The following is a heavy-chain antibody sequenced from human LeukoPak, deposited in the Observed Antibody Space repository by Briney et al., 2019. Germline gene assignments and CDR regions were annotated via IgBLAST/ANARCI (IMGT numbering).Heavy chain of an antibody. J-gene: IGHJ4*02. CDR2: FDPEDGET. CDR1: GYTLTELS. V-gene: IGHV1-24*01. CDR3: ATPRARRGYSGYDRGSRDWAFDY. D-gene: IGHD5-12*01. Sequence: GASVKVSCKVSGYTLTELSMHWVRQAPGKGLEWMGGFDPEDGETIYAQKFQGRVTMTEDTSTDTAYMELSSLRSEDTAVYYCATPRARRGYSGYDRGSRDWAFDYWGQGTLVTVSS.